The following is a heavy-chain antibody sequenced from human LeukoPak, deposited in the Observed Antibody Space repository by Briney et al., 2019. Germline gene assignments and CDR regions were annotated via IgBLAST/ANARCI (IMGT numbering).Heavy chain of an antibody. CDR3: ARSLNHCSSTSCSWDV. D-gene: IGHD2-2*01. V-gene: IGHV4-34*01. J-gene: IGHJ6*02. CDR1: GGSFSGYY. Sequence: SETLSLTCAVYGGSFSGYYWSWIRQPPGKGLEWIGEINHSGSTNYNPSLKSRATISVDTSKNQFSLKLSSVTAAATAVYYCARSLNHCSSTSCSWDVWGQGTTVTVSS. CDR2: INHSGST.